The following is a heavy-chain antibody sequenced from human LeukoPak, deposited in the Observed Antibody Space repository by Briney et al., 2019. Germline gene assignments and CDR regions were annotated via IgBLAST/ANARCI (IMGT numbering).Heavy chain of an antibody. CDR2: IKQDGSEK. V-gene: IGHV3-7*01. Sequence: PGGSLRLSCAASGFTFSSYWISWVPQAPGKGPEWVANIKQDGSEKYYVDSVKGRFSISRDNDKYSLYLQMNSLGAEDTAVYDCARDSIAAAGPFYYYYYMDVWGKGNAVTVSS. D-gene: IGHD6-13*01. CDR1: GFTFSSYW. CDR3: ARDSIAAAGPFYYYYYMDV. J-gene: IGHJ6*03.